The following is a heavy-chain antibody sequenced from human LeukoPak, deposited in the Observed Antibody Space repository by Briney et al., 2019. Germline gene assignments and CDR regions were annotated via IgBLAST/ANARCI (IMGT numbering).Heavy chain of an antibody. Sequence: PGGSLRLSCAASGFTFSDYAMSWVRQAPGKGLEWVSSIGGSGGSAYYTDSVKGRFTISRDNSKNTLYLQMNSLRAEDTAVYYCAKDRGGCSSTSCYNNYFDYWGQGTLVTVSS. CDR3: AKDRGGCSSTSCYNNYFDY. V-gene: IGHV3-23*01. CDR2: IGGSGGSA. CDR1: GFTFSDYA. J-gene: IGHJ4*02. D-gene: IGHD2-2*02.